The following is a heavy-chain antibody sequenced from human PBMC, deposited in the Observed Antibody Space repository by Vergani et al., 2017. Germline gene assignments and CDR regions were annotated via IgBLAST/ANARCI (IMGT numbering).Heavy chain of an antibody. D-gene: IGHD1-7*01. CDR2: IYWNDDQ. CDR3: VYRKTECGTTGCCDPFYYDYYMDG. V-gene: IGHV2-5*04. CDR1: GFSLNTRGVS. Sequence: QITLKESGPTLVKPTQTLTLTCTFSGFSLNTRGVSVAWLRQPPGQALDWLALIYWNDDQHYSPSLNNRVTITKDTSKNQVVLTMTNMDYVDTGTYYCVYRKTECGTTGCCDPFYYDYYMDGWGKGTTVTVSS. J-gene: IGHJ6*03.